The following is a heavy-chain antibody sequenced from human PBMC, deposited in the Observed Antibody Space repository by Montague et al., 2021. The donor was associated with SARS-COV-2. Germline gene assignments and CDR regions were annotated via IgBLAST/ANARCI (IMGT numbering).Heavy chain of an antibody. Sequence: SETLSLTCTVSGASVSSSDWGWIRQSPGKELEWIGYFYSVGSTDYNPSLKSRVTISRDTPKNQFSLKVRSVTAADTAIYYCARETMTADAFDIWGQGTMVTVSS. CDR2: FYSVGST. J-gene: IGHJ3*02. CDR1: GASVSSSD. D-gene: IGHD1-14*01. V-gene: IGHV4-59*02. CDR3: ARETMTADAFDI.